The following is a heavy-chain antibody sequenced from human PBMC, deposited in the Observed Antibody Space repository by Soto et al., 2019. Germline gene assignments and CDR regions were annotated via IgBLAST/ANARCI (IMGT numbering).Heavy chain of an antibody. J-gene: IGHJ4*02. V-gene: IGHV4-30-2*01. D-gene: IGHD2-15*01. CDR2: IYHSGST. CDR1: GGSISSGGYS. Sequence: QLQLQESGSGLVKPSQTLSLTCAVSGGSISSGGYSWSWFRQPPGKGLEGIGYIYHSGSTHYNPSLKSRVNILVDRSKNQFSLKLSSVTAADTAVYYCARGEVVALGYWGQGTLVTVSS. CDR3: ARGEVVALGY.